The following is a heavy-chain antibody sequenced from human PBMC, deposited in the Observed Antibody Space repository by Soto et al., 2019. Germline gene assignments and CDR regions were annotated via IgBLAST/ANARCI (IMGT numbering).Heavy chain of an antibody. CDR1: GGTFSSYA. CDR2: IIPIFGTA. D-gene: IGHD3-22*01. Sequence: ASVKVSCKASGGTFSSYAISWVRQAPGQGLEWMGGIIPIFGTANYAQKFQGRVTITADESTSTAYMELSSLRSEDTAVYYCARWGDYYDRSGYSGWFDPCGQGPLVTVYS. V-gene: IGHV1-69*13. J-gene: IGHJ5*02. CDR3: ARWGDYYDRSGYSGWFDP.